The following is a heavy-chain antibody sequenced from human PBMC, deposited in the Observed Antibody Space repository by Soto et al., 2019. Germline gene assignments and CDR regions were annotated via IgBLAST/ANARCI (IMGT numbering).Heavy chain of an antibody. D-gene: IGHD2-2*01. Sequence: VGSLRLSCSASGFTFSSYAMNWVRQAPGKGLEWLSVISYDGSKKYYADSVKGRFTISRDDSKNTLYLQMHSLRADDTAVYYCTRDRCSGTSCYFRYWGQGTLVTVSS. CDR2: ISYDGSKK. V-gene: IGHV3-30-3*01. CDR3: TRDRCSGTSCYFRY. J-gene: IGHJ4*02. CDR1: GFTFSSYA.